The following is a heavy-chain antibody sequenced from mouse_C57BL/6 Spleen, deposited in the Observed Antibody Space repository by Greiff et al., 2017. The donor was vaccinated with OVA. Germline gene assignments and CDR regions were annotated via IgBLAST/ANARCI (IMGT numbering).Heavy chain of an antibody. CDR2: INPNNGGT. V-gene: IGHV1-22*01. CDR3: ARKGTTVVAFDY. Sequence: VQLQQSGPELVKPGASVKMSCKASGYTFTDYNMHWVKQSHGKGLEWIGYINPNNGGTSYNQKFKGKATLTVNKSSSTAYMELSSLTSEDSAVYYCARKGTTVVAFDYWGQGTTLTVSS. CDR1: GYTFTDYN. J-gene: IGHJ2*01. D-gene: IGHD1-1*01.